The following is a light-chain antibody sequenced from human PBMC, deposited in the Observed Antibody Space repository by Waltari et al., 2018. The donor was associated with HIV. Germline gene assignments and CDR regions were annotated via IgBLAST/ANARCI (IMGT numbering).Light chain of an antibody. CDR1: QGVSVW. CDR3: LQAHSFPLT. J-gene: IGKJ3*01. Sequence: QSPSSVSASVGDRVTITCRASQGVSVWLDWYQRRPGKAPKLLIHKTSRLYSGVPSRFSGSGSGSEFTLTINNLQPEDLATYYCLQAHSFPLTFGPGTTVEI. V-gene: IGKV1-12*01. CDR2: KTS.